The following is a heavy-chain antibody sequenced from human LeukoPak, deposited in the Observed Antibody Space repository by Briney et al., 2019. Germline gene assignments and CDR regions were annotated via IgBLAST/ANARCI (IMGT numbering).Heavy chain of an antibody. CDR2: ISAYNGNT. V-gene: IGHV1-18*01. CDR3: VRAYSGYDFGVFGI. D-gene: IGHD5-12*01. J-gene: IGHJ3*02. CDR1: GYTFTSYG. Sequence: ASVKVSCKASGYTFTSYGISWVRQAPGQGLEWMGWISAYNGNTNYAQKLQGRVTMTTDTSTSTAYMELRSLRSDDTAVYYCVRAYSGYDFGVFGIWGQGTMVTVSS.